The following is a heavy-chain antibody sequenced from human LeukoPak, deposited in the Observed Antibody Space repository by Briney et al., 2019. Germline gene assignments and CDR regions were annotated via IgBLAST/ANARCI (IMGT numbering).Heavy chain of an antibody. CDR2: ISGMGGSA. J-gene: IGHJ4*02. V-gene: IGHV3-23*01. CDR1: GVTLSRYA. D-gene: IGHD3-16*01. Sequence: GGSLRLSRAASGVTLSRYAMTWVGQAPGKGLGWVWAISGMGGSAFYADFVKGRFTISRDNSKNTLYLQMNSRSAQDTAVYYCAKSSKAVMYYFLYWGQGTLVTVSS. CDR3: AKSSKAVMYYFLY.